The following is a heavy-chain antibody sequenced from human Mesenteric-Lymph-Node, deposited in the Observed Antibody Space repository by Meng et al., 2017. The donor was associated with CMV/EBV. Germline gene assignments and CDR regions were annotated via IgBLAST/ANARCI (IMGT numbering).Heavy chain of an antibody. CDR1: GGSVSSGRYY. Sequence: SETLSLTCTVSGGSVSSGRYYWSWIRQPPGKGLEWIGYIYYSGNTNYNPSLKSRVTMSLDMSDNQFSLKLRSVTAADTAVYYCATYDYSTSYYYGLDVWGQGTTVTVSS. J-gene: IGHJ6*02. CDR2: IYYSGNT. V-gene: IGHV4-61*01. D-gene: IGHD4-11*01. CDR3: ATYDYSTSYYYGLDV.